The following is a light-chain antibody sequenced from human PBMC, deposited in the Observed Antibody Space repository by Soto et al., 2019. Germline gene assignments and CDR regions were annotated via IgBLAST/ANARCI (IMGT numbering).Light chain of an antibody. Sequence: DVVMTQSPLSLPVTLGQPASISCRSSQSLVYSDGKTYLNWFHQRPGQSPRRLIYKVSDRDSGVPDRFSGSGSDTDFTLKISRVEAEDVGVYYCMQATSWPYTFGQGTQLEIK. CDR2: KVS. J-gene: IGKJ2*01. CDR1: QSLVYSDGKTY. CDR3: MQATSWPYT. V-gene: IGKV2-30*01.